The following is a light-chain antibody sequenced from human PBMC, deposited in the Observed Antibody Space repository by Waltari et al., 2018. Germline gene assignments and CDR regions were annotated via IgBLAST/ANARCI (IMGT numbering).Light chain of an antibody. CDR2: KAS. V-gene: IGKV1-5*03. J-gene: IGKJ2*01. CDR1: QSINNW. CDR3: QQYKTYWS. Sequence: DIQMTQSPSTLSASVGDRVSITCRASQSINNWLAWYQHKPGKAPNLLIYKASSLESGVPSRFSGSGFETEFTLTISSLQPDDVATYYYQQYKTYWSFGQGTKLEIK.